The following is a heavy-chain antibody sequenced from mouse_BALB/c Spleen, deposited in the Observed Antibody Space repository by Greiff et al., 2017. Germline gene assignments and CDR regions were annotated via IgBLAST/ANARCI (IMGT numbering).Heavy chain of an antibody. CDR3: ARLEYGNYGFDY. V-gene: IGHV1-18*01. CDR1: GYTFTDYN. J-gene: IGHJ2*01. Sequence: EFQLQQSGPELVKPGASVKIPCKASGYTFTDYNMDWVKQSHGKSLEWIGDINPNNGGTIYNQKFKGKATLTVDKSSSTAYMELRSLTSEDTAVYYCARLEYGNYGFDYWGQGTTLTVSS. D-gene: IGHD2-10*02. CDR2: INPNNGGT.